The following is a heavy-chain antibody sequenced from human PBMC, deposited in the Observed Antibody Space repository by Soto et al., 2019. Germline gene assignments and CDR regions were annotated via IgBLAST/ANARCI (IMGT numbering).Heavy chain of an antibody. J-gene: IGHJ4*02. V-gene: IGHV1-18*01. CDR1: GYTFTSYG. Sequence: GASVKVSCKASGYTFTSYGISWVRQAPGQGLEWMGWISAYNGNTNYAQKLQGRVTMTTDTSTSTAYMELRSLRSDDTAVYYCARGGVPEYSGHDLDPFDYWGQGTLVTVSS. CDR3: ARGGVPEYSGHDLDPFDY. CDR2: ISAYNGNT. D-gene: IGHD5-12*01.